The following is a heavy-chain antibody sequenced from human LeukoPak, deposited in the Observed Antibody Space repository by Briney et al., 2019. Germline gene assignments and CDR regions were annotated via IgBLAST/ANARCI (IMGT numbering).Heavy chain of an antibody. D-gene: IGHD3-22*01. CDR2: ISSSSSTI. CDR1: GFTFSSYS. V-gene: IGHV3-48*01. Sequence: PGGSLRLSCAASGFTFSSYSMNWVRQAPGKGLEWVSYISSSSSTIYYADSVKGRFTISRDNAKNSLYLQMNSLRAEDTAVYYCARVKIGDYDSSGYWLPFDYWGQGTLVTVSS. J-gene: IGHJ4*02. CDR3: ARVKIGDYDSSGYWLPFDY.